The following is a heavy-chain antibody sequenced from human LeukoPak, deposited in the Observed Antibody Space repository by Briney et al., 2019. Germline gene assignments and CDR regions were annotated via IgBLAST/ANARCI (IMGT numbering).Heavy chain of an antibody. Sequence: PGGSLRLYCAASGFTVSSNYMSWDRQAPGKGLEWVSVIYSGGSTYYADSVKGRFTISRDNSKNTLYLQMNSLRAEDTAVYYCALETRASDYWGQGTLVTVSS. CDR2: IYSGGST. CDR3: ALETRASDY. J-gene: IGHJ4*02. V-gene: IGHV3-53*01. D-gene: IGHD1-7*01. CDR1: GFTVSSNY.